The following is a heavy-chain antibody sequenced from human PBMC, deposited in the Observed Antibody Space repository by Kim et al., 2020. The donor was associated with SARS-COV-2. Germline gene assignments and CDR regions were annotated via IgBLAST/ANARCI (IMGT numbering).Heavy chain of an antibody. J-gene: IGHJ6*02. Sequence: GGSLRLSCAASVVTVSSNYMSWVRQAPGKGLEWVSVIYSGGSTYYTDSVKGRFTISRDNSKNTLYLQMNSLRAEDTAVYYCARDIDYYGMDVWGQGTTVTVSS. D-gene: IGHD1-26*01. V-gene: IGHV3-53*01. CDR1: VVTVSSNY. CDR3: ARDIDYYGMDV. CDR2: IYSGGST.